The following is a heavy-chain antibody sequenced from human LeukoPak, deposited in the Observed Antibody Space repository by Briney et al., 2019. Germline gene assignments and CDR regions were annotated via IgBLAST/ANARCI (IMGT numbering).Heavy chain of an antibody. CDR3: AKDLGSSGYFDY. CDR1: GFTFSSYG. V-gene: IGHV3-30*18. J-gene: IGHJ4*02. Sequence: GRSLRLSCAATGFTFSSYGMHWLRQAPGKGLEWVAVISYDGSNKYYADSVKGRFTISRDNSKNTLYLQMNSLRAEDTAVYYCAKDLGSSGYFDYWGQGTLVTVSS. D-gene: IGHD3-22*01. CDR2: ISYDGSNK.